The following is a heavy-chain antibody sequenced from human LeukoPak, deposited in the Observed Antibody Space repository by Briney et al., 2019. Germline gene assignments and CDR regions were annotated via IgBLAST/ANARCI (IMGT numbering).Heavy chain of an antibody. D-gene: IGHD2-15*01. CDR1: GGSFSGYY. Sequence: SETLSLTCAVYGGSFSGYYWSWIRQPPGKGLEWIGEINHSGGTNYNPSLKSRVTISVDTSKNQFSLKLSSVTAADTAVYYCARQGYCSGGSCSAPELDYWGQGTLVTVSS. V-gene: IGHV4-34*01. CDR2: INHSGGT. CDR3: ARQGYCSGGSCSAPELDY. J-gene: IGHJ4*02.